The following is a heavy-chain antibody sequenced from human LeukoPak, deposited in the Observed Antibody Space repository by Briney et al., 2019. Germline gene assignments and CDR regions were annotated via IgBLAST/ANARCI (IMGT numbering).Heavy chain of an antibody. CDR1: GGSIKSNNW. J-gene: IGHJ4*02. D-gene: IGHD2-15*01. CDR2: IYHSGST. V-gene: IGHV4-4*02. CDR3: ARADCSGGSCYSVLRYYFDY. Sequence: SETLSLTCAVSGGSIKSNNWWSWVRQPPGKGLEWIGEIYHSGSTNYNPSLKSRVTISVDTSKNQFSLKLSSVTAADTAVYYCARADCSGGSCYSVLRYYFDYWGQGTLVTVSS.